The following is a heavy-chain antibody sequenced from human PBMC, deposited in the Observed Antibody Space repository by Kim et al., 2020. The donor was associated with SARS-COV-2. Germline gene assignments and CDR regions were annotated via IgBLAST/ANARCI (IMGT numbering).Heavy chain of an antibody. Sequence: GGSLRLSCAASGFTFSSYGMHWVRQAPGKGLEWVAVISYDGSNKYYADSVKGRFTISRDNSKNTLYLQMNSLRAEDTAVYYCAKDIVVVPATYYYYYGMDVWGQGTTVTVSS. CDR2: ISYDGSNK. CDR1: GFTFSSYG. D-gene: IGHD2-2*01. J-gene: IGHJ6*02. CDR3: AKDIVVVPATYYYYYGMDV. V-gene: IGHV3-30*18.